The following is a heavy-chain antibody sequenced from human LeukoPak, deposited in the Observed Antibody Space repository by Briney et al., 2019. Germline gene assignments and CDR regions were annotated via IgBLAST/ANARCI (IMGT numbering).Heavy chain of an antibody. J-gene: IGHJ3*02. Sequence: SVKVSCKASGGTFSSYAISWVRQAPGQGLEWMGGIIPIFGTANYAQKFQGRVTITADESTSTAYMELSSLRSEDTAVYYCARDLAGYYDKGPDAFDIWGQGTMVTVSS. CDR2: IIPIFGTA. V-gene: IGHV1-69*13. D-gene: IGHD3-22*01. CDR3: ARDLAGYYDKGPDAFDI. CDR1: GGTFSSYA.